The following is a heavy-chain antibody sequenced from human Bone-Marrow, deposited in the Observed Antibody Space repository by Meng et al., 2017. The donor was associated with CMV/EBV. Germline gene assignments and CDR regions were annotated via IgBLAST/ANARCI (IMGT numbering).Heavy chain of an antibody. D-gene: IGHD6-13*01. CDR2: ISGSGGST. J-gene: IGHJ4*02. CDR3: AKLLSIAAPIGDYYFDY. V-gene: IGHV3-23*01. Sequence: ETLSLTCAASGFTFSSYAMSWVRQAPGKGLEWVSAISGSGGSTYYADSVKGRFTISRDNSKNTLYLQMNSLRAEDTAVYYCAKLLSIAAPIGDYYFDYWGQGTLVTVSS. CDR1: GFTFSSYA.